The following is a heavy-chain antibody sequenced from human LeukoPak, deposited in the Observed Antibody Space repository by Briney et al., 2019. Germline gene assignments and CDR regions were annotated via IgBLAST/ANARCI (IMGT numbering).Heavy chain of an antibody. CDR1: GFTFSSYA. Sequence: GGSLRLSCAASGFTFSSYAMSWVRQAPGKGLEWVSAITGSGGNTYYADSVKGRFTISRDNSKNTLYLQMNSLRAEDTAVYYCAKHGGLFLERLYYFDYWGQGTLVTVSS. J-gene: IGHJ4*02. CDR2: ITGSGGNT. V-gene: IGHV3-23*01. D-gene: IGHD3-3*01. CDR3: AKHGGLFLERLYYFDY.